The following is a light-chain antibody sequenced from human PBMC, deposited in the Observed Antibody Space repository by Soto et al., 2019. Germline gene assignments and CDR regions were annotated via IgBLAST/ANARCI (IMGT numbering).Light chain of an antibody. Sequence: QSVLTQPASVSGSPGQSITISCTGTSSDVGSYNLVSWYQQHPGKAPKLMIYEGSKRPSGVSNRFSGSKSGNTASLTISGLQAEDEADYYCCSYAGSSTLVCGGGTQLTVL. CDR2: EGS. V-gene: IGLV2-23*01. CDR1: SSDVGSYNL. CDR3: CSYAGSSTLV. J-gene: IGLJ2*01.